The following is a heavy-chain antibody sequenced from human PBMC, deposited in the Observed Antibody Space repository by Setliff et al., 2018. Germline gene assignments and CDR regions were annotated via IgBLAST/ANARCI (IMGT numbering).Heavy chain of an antibody. J-gene: IGHJ5*02. CDR3: ARLYIVVVVAATPAWFDP. Sequence: ETLSLTCAVSGSSISSGYYWGWIRQPPGKGLEWIGSIYHSGSTYYNPSLKSRVTISVDTSKNQFSLKLSSVTAADTAVYYCARLYIVVVVAATPAWFDPWGQGTLVTVSS. CDR2: IYHSGST. V-gene: IGHV4-38-2*01. D-gene: IGHD2-15*01. CDR1: GSSISSGYY.